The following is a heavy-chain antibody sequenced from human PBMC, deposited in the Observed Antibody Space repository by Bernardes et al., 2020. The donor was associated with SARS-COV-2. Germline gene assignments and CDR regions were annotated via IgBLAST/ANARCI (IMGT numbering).Heavy chain of an antibody. Sequence: SETLSLTCTVSGCSISSYYWSWIRQPPGKGLEWIGYIYYSGSTNYNPSLKSRVTISVDKSKNQFSLKLSSVTAADTAVYYCARDKRRWPQSANWYFDLWGRGTLVTVSS. J-gene: IGHJ2*01. CDR2: IYYSGST. V-gene: IGHV4-59*01. CDR1: GCSISSYY. CDR3: ARDKRRWPQSANWYFDL.